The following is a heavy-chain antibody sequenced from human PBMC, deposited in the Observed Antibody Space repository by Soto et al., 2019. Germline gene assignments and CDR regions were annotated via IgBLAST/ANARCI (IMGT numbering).Heavy chain of an antibody. CDR1: GFTFSDHY. CDR3: AIPPPYGEYVTDY. CDR2: IRNKANSYTT. Sequence: EVQLVESGGGLVQPGGSLRLSCAASGFTFSDHYMDWVRQAPGKGLEWVGRIRNKANSYTTEYAASVKGRFTISRYDSKKSGYLQMNSLKSDDTDVYYCAIPPPYGEYVTDYWGQGTLVTVSS. D-gene: IGHD4-17*01. V-gene: IGHV3-72*01. J-gene: IGHJ4*02.